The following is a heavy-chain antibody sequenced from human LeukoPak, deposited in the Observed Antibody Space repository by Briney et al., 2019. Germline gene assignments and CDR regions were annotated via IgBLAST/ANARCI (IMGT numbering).Heavy chain of an antibody. CDR1: GGSFSGYY. J-gene: IGHJ6*03. V-gene: IGHV4-34*01. CDR3: AGAYTKTIAGVWGYYYYMDV. D-gene: IGHD3-16*01. CDR2: INHSGST. Sequence: SETLSLTCAVYGGSFSGYYWSWIRQPPGKGLEWIGEINHSGSTNYNPSLKSRVTISVDTSKNQFSLKLSSVTAADTAVYYCAGAYTKTIAGVWGYYYYMDVWGKGTTVTVSS.